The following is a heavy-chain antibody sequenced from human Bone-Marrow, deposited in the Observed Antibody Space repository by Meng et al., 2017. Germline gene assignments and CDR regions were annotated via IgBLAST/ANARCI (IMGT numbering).Heavy chain of an antibody. Sequence: KVSCKGSGYSFTSYWIGWVRQMPGKGLEWMGIIYPGDSDTRYSPSFQGQVTISADKSISTAYLQWSSLKASGTAMYYCASTSLYSYGYGADRYYFDYWGQGTLVTVSS. CDR3: ASTSLYSYGYGADRYYFDY. J-gene: IGHJ4*02. CDR2: IYPGDSDT. V-gene: IGHV5-51*01. CDR1: GYSFTSYW. D-gene: IGHD5-18*01.